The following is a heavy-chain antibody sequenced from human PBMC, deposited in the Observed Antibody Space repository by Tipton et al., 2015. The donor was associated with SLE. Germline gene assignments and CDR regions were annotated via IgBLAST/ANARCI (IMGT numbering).Heavy chain of an antibody. J-gene: IGHJ3*02. CDR2: IHYSGST. CDR1: GGSISSTFYY. CDR3: ARRWRQQLVDAFDI. V-gene: IGHV4-39*07. Sequence: TLSLTCTVSGGSISSTFYYWGWIRQTPGKGLEWIGSIHYSGSTYYNPSLTSRVTISVDTSKNQFSLKLSSVTAADTAVYYCARRWRQQLVDAFDIWGQGTMVTVSS. D-gene: IGHD6-13*01.